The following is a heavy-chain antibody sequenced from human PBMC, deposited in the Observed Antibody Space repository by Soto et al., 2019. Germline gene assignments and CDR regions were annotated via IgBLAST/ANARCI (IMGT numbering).Heavy chain of an antibody. CDR1: GGMFYSSA. Sequence: VASVKVSCKASGGMFYSSAINWVRQAPGQGLEWMGGIIPIFDTANYAQKFQGGVTINADESTSTAYMELGSLTSEDTAVYYCARAGRGGGSLIPPRTFDYWGQGTLVTVSS. D-gene: IGHD1-26*01. V-gene: IGHV1-69*13. CDR3: ARAGRGGGSLIPPRTFDY. CDR2: IIPIFDTA. J-gene: IGHJ4*02.